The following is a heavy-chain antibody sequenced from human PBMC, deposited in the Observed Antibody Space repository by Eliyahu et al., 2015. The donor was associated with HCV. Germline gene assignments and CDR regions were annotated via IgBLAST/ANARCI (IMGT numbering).Heavy chain of an antibody. CDR1: GFTFSSYX. D-gene: IGHD4-17*01. CDR3: ARDSLGEDYGDYAHTGYYGMDV. Sequence: EVQPVESGGGLVKPGGSLRLSCXASGFTFSSYXMXXVRQAPGKGLEWVSSISSSSSYIYYADSVKGRFTISRDNAKNSLYLQMNSLRAEDTAVYYCARDSLGEDYGDYAHTGYYGMDVWGQGTTVTVSS. CDR2: ISSSSSYI. J-gene: IGHJ6*02. V-gene: IGHV3-21*01.